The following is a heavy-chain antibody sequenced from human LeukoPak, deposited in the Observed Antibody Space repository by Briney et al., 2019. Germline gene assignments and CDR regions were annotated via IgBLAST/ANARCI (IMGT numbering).Heavy chain of an antibody. CDR2: ISYDGSNK. Sequence: QPGRSLRLSCAASGFTFSSYGMHWVRQAPGKGLEWVAVISYDGSNKYYADSVKGRFTISRDNSKNTLYLQMNSLRAEDTAVYYCAKDLSGRVTTIDYWGQGTLVTVSS. CDR3: AKDLSGRVTTIDY. D-gene: IGHD4-11*01. J-gene: IGHJ4*02. CDR1: GFTFSSYG. V-gene: IGHV3-30*18.